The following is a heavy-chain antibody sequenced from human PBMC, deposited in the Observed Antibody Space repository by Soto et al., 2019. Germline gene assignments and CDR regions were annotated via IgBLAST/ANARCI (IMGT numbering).Heavy chain of an antibody. D-gene: IGHD6-6*01. CDR1: GFPFSSYA. CDR2: LRGGGGTT. J-gene: IGHJ4*02. Sequence: GGSLRLSCAASGFPFSSYAMSWVRQAPGKGLEWVSALRGGGGTTYYADSVEGRFTISRDNSKNTVSLQMSSLTAEDTAIYYCAKGTYSSSPGGFDYWGQGILVTVSS. V-gene: IGHV3-23*01. CDR3: AKGTYSSSPGGFDY.